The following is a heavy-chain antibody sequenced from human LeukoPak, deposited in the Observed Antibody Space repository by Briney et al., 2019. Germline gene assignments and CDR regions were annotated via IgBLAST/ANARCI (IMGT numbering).Heavy chain of an antibody. V-gene: IGHV3-23*01. CDR3: AKDQDTLLLMSYFAS. Sequence: GGSLTLSCAASGFTFNNYAMNWVCQPPGKGLQWVSAVSGDGQRTFYADSVKGRFTILRHNSMNTLSPQMNSPRAEDTAVYYCAKDQDTLLLMSYFASWGQGSLVTVSA. J-gene: IGHJ4*02. CDR1: GFTFNNYA. CDR2: VSGDGQRT. D-gene: IGHD3-16*01.